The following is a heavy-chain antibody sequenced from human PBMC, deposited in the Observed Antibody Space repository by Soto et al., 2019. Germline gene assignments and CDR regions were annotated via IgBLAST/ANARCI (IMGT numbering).Heavy chain of an antibody. D-gene: IGHD3-22*01. CDR3: ASAHYDTSGYYRD. CDR1: GDTFSSYT. J-gene: IGHJ4*02. V-gene: IGHV1-69*02. CDR2: VIPLLGIA. Sequence: QVQLVQSGAEVKKPGSSVKVSCKVSGDTFSSYTIAWVRQAPGQGLEWMGRVIPLLGIASYAQKFQGRVTMTADKFTSTAYMELKTLASEDTAVYYCASAHYDTSGYYRDWGQGTLVTVSS.